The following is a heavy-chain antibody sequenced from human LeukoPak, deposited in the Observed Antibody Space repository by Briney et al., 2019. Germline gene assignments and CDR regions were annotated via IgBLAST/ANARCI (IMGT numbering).Heavy chain of an antibody. V-gene: IGHV1-2*06. Sequence: ASVKVSCKASGYTFTGYYMHWVRQAPGQGLEGMGRINPKSGGTNYAQKFQGRVTMTRDTSISTAYMELSRLRSDDTAVYYCARDRAVTTSLDYWGQGTLVTVSS. CDR3: ARDRAVTTSLDY. J-gene: IGHJ4*02. CDR1: GYTFTGYY. CDR2: INPKSGGT. D-gene: IGHD4-11*01.